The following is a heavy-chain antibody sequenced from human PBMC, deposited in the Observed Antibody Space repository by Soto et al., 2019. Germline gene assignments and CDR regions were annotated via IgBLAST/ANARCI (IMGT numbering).Heavy chain of an antibody. V-gene: IGHV3-7*01. CDR2: IKQDGSEK. J-gene: IGHJ4*02. CDR3: ARVGYCSGGSCYYSPSFDY. D-gene: IGHD2-15*01. CDR1: GFTFSSYW. Sequence: ESGGGLVQPGGSLRLSCAASGFTFSSYWMSWVRQAPGKGLEWVANIKQDGSEKYYVDSVKGRFTISRDNAKNSLYLQMNSLRAEDTAVYYCARVGYCSGGSCYYSPSFDYWGQGTLVTVSS.